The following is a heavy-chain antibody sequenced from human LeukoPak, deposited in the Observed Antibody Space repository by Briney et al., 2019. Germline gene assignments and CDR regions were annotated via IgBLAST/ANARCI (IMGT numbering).Heavy chain of an antibody. D-gene: IGHD3-3*01. CDR1: GGTFSSYT. J-gene: IGHJ6*03. CDR3: ARNYDFWSGYYGYYYYMDV. Sequence: ASVKVSCKASGGTFSSYTINWVRQATGQGLEWMGWMNPNSGNTGYAQKFQGRVTMTRNTSISTAYMELSSLRSEDTAVYYCARNYDFWSGYYGYYYYMDVWGKGTTVTVSS. V-gene: IGHV1-8*02. CDR2: MNPNSGNT.